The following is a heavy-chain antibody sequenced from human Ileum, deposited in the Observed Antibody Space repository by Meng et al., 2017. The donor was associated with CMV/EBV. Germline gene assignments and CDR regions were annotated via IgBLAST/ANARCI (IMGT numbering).Heavy chain of an antibody. D-gene: IGHD2-8*02. CDR2: IKKKADGEPT. J-gene: IGHJ4*02. Sequence: LSCEASGFTFHAAWMSWVRQAPGKGLEWVGLIKKKADGEPTDYAAPVKGRFTISRDDSKNTIYLEMNSLKIEDTAVYYCTPGGGGVGDWGQGTLVTVSS. CDR3: TPGGGGVGD. CDR1: GFTFHAAW. V-gene: IGHV3-15*01.